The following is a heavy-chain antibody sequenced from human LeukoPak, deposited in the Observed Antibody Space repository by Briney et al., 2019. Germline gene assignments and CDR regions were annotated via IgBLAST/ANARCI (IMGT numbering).Heavy chain of an antibody. V-gene: IGHV3-21*06. CDR2: ISSSSSYI. CDR3: ARAVAGTHWLDP. Sequence: PGGSLRLSCAASGFTFSSYSMNWVRQAPGKGLEWVSSISSSSSYIYYADSVKGRFTMSRENAKNSLHIQMNSLRAGDTAVYYCARAVAGTHWLDPWGQGTLVTVSS. J-gene: IGHJ5*02. CDR1: GFTFSSYS. D-gene: IGHD6-19*01.